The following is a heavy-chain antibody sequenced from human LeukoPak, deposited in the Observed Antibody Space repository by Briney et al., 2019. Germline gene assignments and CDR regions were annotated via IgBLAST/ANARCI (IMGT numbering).Heavy chain of an antibody. D-gene: IGHD6-13*01. V-gene: IGHV3-30*02. J-gene: IGHJ4*02. CDR2: IRYDGSNK. CDR1: GFTFSSYG. CDR3: AKEGGIAAAALPYYFDY. Sequence: AGSLRLSCAASGFTFSSYGMHWVPQAPGKGLEWVAFIRYDGSNKYYADSVKGRFTISRDNSKNTLYLQMNSLRAEDTAVYYCAKEGGIAAAALPYYFDYWGQGTLVTVSS.